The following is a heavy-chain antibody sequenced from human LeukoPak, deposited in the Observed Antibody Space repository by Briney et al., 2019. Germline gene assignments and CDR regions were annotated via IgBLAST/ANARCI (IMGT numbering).Heavy chain of an antibody. D-gene: IGHD1-26*01. Sequence: GGSQRLSCIASGFIYNSYSMNWARQAPGEGLEWISFMSSSISAIYYADSVKGRLTLSRDNAKTSLYLQMDSLRAEDTAVYYCARDGGVRAPHRDYWGQGTLVTVSS. CDR1: GFIYNSYS. CDR3: ARDGGVRAPHRDY. CDR2: MSSSISAI. J-gene: IGHJ4*02. V-gene: IGHV3-48*01.